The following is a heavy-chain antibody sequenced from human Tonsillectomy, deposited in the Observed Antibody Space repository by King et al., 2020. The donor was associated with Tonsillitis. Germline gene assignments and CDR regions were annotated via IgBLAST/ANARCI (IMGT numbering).Heavy chain of an antibody. CDR2: LKSKSDGGTT. Sequence: QLVQSGGGLVKPGGSLRLSCAASGFTFSNAWMNWVRQAPGKGLEWVGRLKSKSDGGTTDYAAPVKGRFTLSREDSKNTLYLQMNSLKTEDTAVYYCTTEGYHYDSSGYYRDFDYWGQGTLVTVSS. V-gene: IGHV3-15*07. D-gene: IGHD3-22*01. CDR3: TTEGYHYDSSGYYRDFDY. CDR1: GFTFSNAW. J-gene: IGHJ4*02.